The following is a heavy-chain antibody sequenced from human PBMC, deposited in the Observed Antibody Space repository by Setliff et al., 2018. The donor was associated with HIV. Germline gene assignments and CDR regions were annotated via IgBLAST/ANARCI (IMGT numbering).Heavy chain of an antibody. CDR3: ARDLGYCSSTSCYGSDYYMDV. CDR1: GYTFTNYY. CDR2: FNPNSGGT. V-gene: IGHV1-2*06. Sequence: ASVKVSCKASGYTFTNYYMHWVRQAPGQGLEWMGRFNPNSGGTNYAQKFQGRVTMTRDASINTAYMELSRLRSDDTAVYYCARDLGYCSSTSCYGSDYYMDVWGKRDHGHRLL. D-gene: IGHD2-2*01. J-gene: IGHJ6*03.